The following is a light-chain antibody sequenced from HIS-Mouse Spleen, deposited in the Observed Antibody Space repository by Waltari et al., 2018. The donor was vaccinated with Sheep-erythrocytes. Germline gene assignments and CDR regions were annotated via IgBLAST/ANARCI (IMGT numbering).Light chain of an antibody. CDR3: QQYNNWPPWT. CDR2: GAS. V-gene: IGKV3-15*01. CDR1: QSDSSN. Sequence: IVMTQSPATLSVSPGDRATLSCRASQSDSSNLAWYQQKPGQAPRLLIYGASTRATGIPARFSGSGSGTEFTLTISSLQSEDFAVYYCQQYNNWPPWTFGQGTKLEIK. J-gene: IGKJ2*02.